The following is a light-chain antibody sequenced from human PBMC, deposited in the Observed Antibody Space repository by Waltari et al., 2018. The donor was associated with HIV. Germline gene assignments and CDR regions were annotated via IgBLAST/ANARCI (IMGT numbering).Light chain of an antibody. CDR2: DVS. CDR3: CSYAGSYTFYV. Sequence: QSALTQPRSVSGSPGQSVTISCTGTSSDVGGYNYVSWYPQHPGKAPKLMIYDVSKRPSGVPDRFSGSKSGNPASLTISGLQAEDEADYYCCSYAGSYTFYVFGTGTKVTVL. CDR1: SSDVGGYNY. J-gene: IGLJ1*01. V-gene: IGLV2-11*02.